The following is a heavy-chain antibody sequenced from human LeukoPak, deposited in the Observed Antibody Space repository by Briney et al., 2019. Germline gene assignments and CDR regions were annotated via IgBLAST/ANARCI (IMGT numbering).Heavy chain of an antibody. V-gene: IGHV4-38-2*02. J-gene: IGHJ5*02. CDR1: DYSITSHYC. CDR3: ARGPTVVRGGVRTKWFDP. Sequence: PSETLSLTCTVSDYSITSHYCWGWIRQAPGKGLEWIGNICHSGSTFYNPSLKSRVTISVDTSKNQFSLNLNSVTAADTAVYYCARGPTVVRGGVRTKWFDPWGQGTLVTVSS. D-gene: IGHD3-10*01. CDR2: ICHSGST.